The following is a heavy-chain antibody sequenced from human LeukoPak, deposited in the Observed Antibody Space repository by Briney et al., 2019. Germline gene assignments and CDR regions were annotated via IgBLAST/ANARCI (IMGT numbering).Heavy chain of an antibody. V-gene: IGHV1-2*02. CDR2: INPNSGGT. CDR3: ARGGPPSRRWTHFDY. Sequence: ASVKVSCKASGYTFTGYYMHWVRQAPGQGLEWMGWINPNSGGTNYAQKFQGRVTMTRDTSISTAYMELSSLRSEDTAVYYCARGGPPSRRWTHFDYWGQGTLVTVSS. J-gene: IGHJ4*02. CDR1: GYTFTGYY. D-gene: IGHD4-23*01.